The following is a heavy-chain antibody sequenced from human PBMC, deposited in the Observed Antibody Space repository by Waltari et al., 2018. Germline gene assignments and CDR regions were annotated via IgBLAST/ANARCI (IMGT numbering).Heavy chain of an antibody. J-gene: IGHJ4*02. Sequence: QVQLVESGGGVVQPGRSLRLSCAASGFTFSSYGMHWVRQAPGTGLEWVSVIWYDGSNKYYADSVKGRFTISRDNSKNTLYLQMNSLRAEDTAMYYCAKDLSPYYDFWSGYSLDYWGQGTLVTVSS. CDR3: AKDLSPYYDFWSGYSLDY. CDR1: GFTFSSYG. D-gene: IGHD3-3*01. V-gene: IGHV3-30*18. CDR2: IWYDGSNK.